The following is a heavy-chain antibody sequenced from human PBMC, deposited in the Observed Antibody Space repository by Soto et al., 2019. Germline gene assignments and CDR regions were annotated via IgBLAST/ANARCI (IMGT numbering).Heavy chain of an antibody. D-gene: IGHD3-9*01. CDR3: ARGSGYFDWLFDY. Sequence: SETLSLTCAVSGGSISSGGYSWSWIRQPPGKGLEWIGYIYHSGSTYYNPSLKSRVTISVDRSKNQFSLKLSSVTAADTAVYYCARGSGYFDWLFDYWGQGTLVTVSS. CDR2: IYHSGST. V-gene: IGHV4-30-2*01. CDR1: GGSISSGGYS. J-gene: IGHJ4*02.